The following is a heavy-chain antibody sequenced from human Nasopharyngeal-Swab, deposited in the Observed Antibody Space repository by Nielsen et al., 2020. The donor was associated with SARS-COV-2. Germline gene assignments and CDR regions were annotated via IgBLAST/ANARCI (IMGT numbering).Heavy chain of an antibody. J-gene: IGHJ6*02. CDR1: GFTFSSYW. Sequence: GGSLRLSCAASGFTFSSYWMHWVRQAPGKGLVWVSRINIDGSSTSYADSVKGRFTISRDNAKHTLYLQMNSLRAEDTAVYYCARVRIGVGMGVWGQGTTVTVSS. V-gene: IGHV3-74*01. CDR2: INIDGSST. D-gene: IGHD2-15*01. CDR3: ARVRIGVGMGV.